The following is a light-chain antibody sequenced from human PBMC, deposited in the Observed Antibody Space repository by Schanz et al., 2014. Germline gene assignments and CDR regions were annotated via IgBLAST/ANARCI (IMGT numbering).Light chain of an antibody. V-gene: IGLV1-47*01. Sequence: QSVLTQPPSASGTPGQRVTISCSGSSSNIGSHSVYWYQQLPGTAPKLLICRSNERPSGVPDRFSGSKSGTSASLAISGLRSEDEAEYYCATWDDSLSGWVFGGGTKLTVL. J-gene: IGLJ3*02. CDR2: RSN. CDR3: ATWDDSLSGWV. CDR1: SSNIGSHS.